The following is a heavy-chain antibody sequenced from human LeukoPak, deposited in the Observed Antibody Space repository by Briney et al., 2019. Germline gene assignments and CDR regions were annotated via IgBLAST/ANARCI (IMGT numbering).Heavy chain of an antibody. V-gene: IGHV1-2*02. D-gene: IGHD5-18*01. J-gene: IGHJ5*01. CDR1: GYTFTGYY. Sequence: ASVKVSCKASGYTFTGYYMHWVRQAPGQGLEWMGWINPNSGGTNYAQKFQGRVTMTRDTSISTAYMELSRLRSDDTAVYYCARGGYSYGYSSNWFDSWGQGTLVTVSS. CDR3: ARGGYSYGYSSNWFDS. CDR2: INPNSGGT.